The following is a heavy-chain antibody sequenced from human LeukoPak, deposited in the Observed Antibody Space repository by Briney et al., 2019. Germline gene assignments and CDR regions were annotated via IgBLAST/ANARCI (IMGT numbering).Heavy chain of an antibody. CDR3: ARRRRQWLRLGELSSYYFDY. D-gene: IGHD3-16*02. J-gene: IGHJ4*02. CDR1: GGSISSGGYY. Sequence: SETLSLTCTVSGGSISSGGYYWSWLRQHPGKGLEWIGYIYYSGSTYYNPSLKSRVTISVDTSKNQFSLKLSSVTAADTAVYYCARRRRQWLRLGELSSYYFDYWGQGTLVTVSS. CDR2: IYYSGST. V-gene: IGHV4-31*03.